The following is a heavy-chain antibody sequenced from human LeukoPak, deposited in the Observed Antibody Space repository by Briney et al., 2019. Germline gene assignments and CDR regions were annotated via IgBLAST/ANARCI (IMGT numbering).Heavy chain of an antibody. D-gene: IGHD5-24*01. Sequence: GGSLRLSCAASGFTFSSYGMHWVRQAPGKGLEWVAVISYDGSNKYYADSVKGRFTISRDNSKNTLYLQMNSLRAEDTAVYYCAKGSLEMATITALDYWGQGTLVTVSS. V-gene: IGHV3-30*18. CDR3: AKGSLEMATITALDY. CDR2: ISYDGSNK. CDR1: GFTFSSYG. J-gene: IGHJ4*02.